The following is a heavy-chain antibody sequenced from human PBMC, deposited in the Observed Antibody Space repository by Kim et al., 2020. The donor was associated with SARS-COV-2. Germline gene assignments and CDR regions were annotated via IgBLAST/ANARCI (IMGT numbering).Heavy chain of an antibody. D-gene: IGHD1-26*01. CDR2: INQSGST. V-gene: IGHV4-34*01. CDR3: ARDEWVRERRTDY. CDR1: GGSFGPYY. Sequence: SETLSLTCAVYGGSFGPYYWGWVRQPPGKGLEWIGEINQSGSTDYNPSLKSRVTLSVDTSNNQSSLKLSSVTAADTAIYYCARDEWVRERRTDYWGQGTL. J-gene: IGHJ4*02.